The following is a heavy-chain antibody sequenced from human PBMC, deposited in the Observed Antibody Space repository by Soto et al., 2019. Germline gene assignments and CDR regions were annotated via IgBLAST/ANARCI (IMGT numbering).Heavy chain of an antibody. CDR1: GYTFIGYY. D-gene: IGHD3-3*01. V-gene: IGHV1-2*04. CDR2: VNPKRGGT. CDR3: ARDYYDFWSGNPPLYGLDV. Sequence: ASVKVSCKASGYTFIGYYMHWVRQAPGQGLEWMGWVNPKRGGTKYAQKFQGWVTMTTDTSLSTAYMELRRLTSEDTAVYYCARDYYDFWSGNPPLYGLDVWGQGTTVTVSS. J-gene: IGHJ6*02.